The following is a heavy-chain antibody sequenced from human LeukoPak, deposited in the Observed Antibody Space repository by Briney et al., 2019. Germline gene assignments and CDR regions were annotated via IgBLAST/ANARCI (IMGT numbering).Heavy chain of an antibody. D-gene: IGHD6-6*01. CDR2: ISWNSGSI. Sequence: GGSLRLSCAASGFTFSSYAMHWVRQAPGKGLEWVSGISWNSGSIGYADSVKGRFNISRDNAKNSLYLQMNSLRPEDTALYYCAKDREYSSSYGMDVWGQGTTVTVSS. CDR3: AKDREYSSSYGMDV. CDR1: GFTFSSYA. V-gene: IGHV3-9*01. J-gene: IGHJ6*02.